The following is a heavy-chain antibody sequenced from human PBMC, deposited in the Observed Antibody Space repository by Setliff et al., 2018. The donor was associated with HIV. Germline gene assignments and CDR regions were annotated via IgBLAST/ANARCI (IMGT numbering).Heavy chain of an antibody. CDR2: IYYSGNT. J-gene: IGHJ5*02. V-gene: IGHV4-59*11. CDR3: ARGAYRDGYDFDSSGYLYL. D-gene: IGHD3-22*01. CDR1: GGSISSHY. Sequence: PSETLSLTCTVSGGSISSHYWSWIRQPPGKGLEWIGSIYYSGNTIYNPSLKSRVTISVDTSKNQFSLKLSSVTAADTAIYYCARGAYRDGYDFDSSGYLYLWGRGTLVTVSS.